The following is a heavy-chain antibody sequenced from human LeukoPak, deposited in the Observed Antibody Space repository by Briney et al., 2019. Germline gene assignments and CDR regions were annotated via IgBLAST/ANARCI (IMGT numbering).Heavy chain of an antibody. CDR2: IYYSGST. Sequence: PSETLSLTCTVSGGSISSSSYYWGWIRQPQGKGLEWIGSIYYSGSTYYNPSLKSRVTISVDTSKNQFSLKLSSVTAADTAVYYCARLGAELGDYYDSSGYYWFDYWGQGTLVTVSS. J-gene: IGHJ4*02. CDR1: GGSISSSSYY. CDR3: ARLGAELGDYYDSSGYYWFDY. D-gene: IGHD3-22*01. V-gene: IGHV4-39*01.